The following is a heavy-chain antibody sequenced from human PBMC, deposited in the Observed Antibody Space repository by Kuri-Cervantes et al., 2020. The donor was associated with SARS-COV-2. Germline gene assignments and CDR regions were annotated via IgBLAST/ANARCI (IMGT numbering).Heavy chain of an antibody. Sequence: GGSLRLSCAASGFTFSNAWMNWVRQAPGKGLEWVSTISGSADSTYYADSVKGRFTISRDNSKNTLYLQMNSLRAEDTAVYYCARDEYYDFWSGYLNYYGMDVWGQGTTVTVSS. J-gene: IGHJ6*02. D-gene: IGHD3-3*01. V-gene: IGHV3-23*01. CDR3: ARDEYYDFWSGYLNYYGMDV. CDR1: GFTFSNAW. CDR2: ISGSADST.